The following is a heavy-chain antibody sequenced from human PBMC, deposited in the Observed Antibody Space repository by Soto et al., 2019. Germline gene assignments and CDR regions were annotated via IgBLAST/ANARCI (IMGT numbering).Heavy chain of an antibody. Sequence: PGGSLRLSCAASGFTFSSYGMHWVRQAPGKGLEWVAVIWYDGSNKYYADSVKGRFTISRDNSKNTLYLQMNSLRAEDTAVYYCARDSGYYGSGSLLYLNWFDPWGQGTLVTVSS. J-gene: IGHJ5*02. CDR2: IWYDGSNK. D-gene: IGHD3-10*01. V-gene: IGHV3-33*01. CDR3: ARDSGYYGSGSLLYLNWFDP. CDR1: GFTFSSYG.